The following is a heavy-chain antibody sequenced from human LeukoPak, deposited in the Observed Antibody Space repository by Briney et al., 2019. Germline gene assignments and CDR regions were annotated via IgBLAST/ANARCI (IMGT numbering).Heavy chain of an antibody. CDR1: GFTFSSYS. V-gene: IGHV3-21*01. Sequence: GGSVRLSCAASGFTFSSYSMNWVRQAPGKGLEWVSSISSSSSYIYYADSVKGRFTISRDNAKNALYLQTNSLSGEDTAVYYCARGGGDRADYWGQGSLVSVCS. J-gene: IGHJ4*02. D-gene: IGHD3-10*01. CDR2: ISSSSSYI. CDR3: ARGGGDRADY.